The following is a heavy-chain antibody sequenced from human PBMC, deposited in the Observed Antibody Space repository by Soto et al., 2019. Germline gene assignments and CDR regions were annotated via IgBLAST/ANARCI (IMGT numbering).Heavy chain of an antibody. J-gene: IGHJ4*02. CDR3: AHAPSLQLERRYFDY. D-gene: IGHD1-1*01. CDR2: IYWDDDK. Sequence: QITLKESGPTLVKPTQTLTLTCTFSGFSLSTSGVGVAWIRQPPGKALEWLALIYWDDDKPYSPSLKSRLTRAKDTSKNQVVLTMTNMDPVDTATYYCAHAPSLQLERRYFDYWGQGTLVTVSS. CDR1: GFSLSTSGVG. V-gene: IGHV2-5*02.